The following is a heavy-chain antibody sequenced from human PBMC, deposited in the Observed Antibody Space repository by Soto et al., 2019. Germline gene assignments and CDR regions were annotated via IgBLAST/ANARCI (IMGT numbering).Heavy chain of an antibody. CDR2: ISSSSSYM. Sequence: EVQLVESGGGLVKPGGSLRLSCAASGFTFSSYSMNWVRQAPGKGLEWVSSISSSSSYMYYADSVKGRFTISRDNAKNSLYLQMNSLRAEDTAVYYCAGEGGYSYGYCDYWGQGTLVTVSS. D-gene: IGHD5-18*01. CDR1: GFTFSSYS. V-gene: IGHV3-21*01. CDR3: AGEGGYSYGYCDY. J-gene: IGHJ4*02.